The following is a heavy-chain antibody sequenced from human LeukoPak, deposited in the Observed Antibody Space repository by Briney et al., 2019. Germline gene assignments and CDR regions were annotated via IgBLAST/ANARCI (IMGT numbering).Heavy chain of an antibody. Sequence: PSETPSLTCAVYGGSFSGYYWSWIRQPPGKGLEWIGEINHSGSTNYNPSLKSRVTISVDTSKNQFSLKLSSVTAADTAVYYCARDPPSRGTRYFDYWGQGILVTVSS. J-gene: IGHJ4*02. D-gene: IGHD3-16*01. CDR2: INHSGST. CDR3: ARDPPSRGTRYFDY. CDR1: GGSFSGYY. V-gene: IGHV4-34*01.